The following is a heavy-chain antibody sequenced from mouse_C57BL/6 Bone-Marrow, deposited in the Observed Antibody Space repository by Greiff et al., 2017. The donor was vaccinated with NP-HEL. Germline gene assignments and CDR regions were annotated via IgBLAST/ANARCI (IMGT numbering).Heavy chain of an antibody. CDR1: GYTFTDYE. CDR2: IDPETGGT. V-gene: IGHV1-15*01. D-gene: IGHD1-1*01. CDR3: TRYYGSSYGY. Sequence: ESGAELVRPGASVTLSCKASGYTFTDYEMHWVKQTPVHGLEWIGAIDPETGGTAYNQKFKGKAILTADKSSSTAYMELRSLTSEDSAVYYCTRYYGSSYGYWGQGTTITVSS. J-gene: IGHJ2*01.